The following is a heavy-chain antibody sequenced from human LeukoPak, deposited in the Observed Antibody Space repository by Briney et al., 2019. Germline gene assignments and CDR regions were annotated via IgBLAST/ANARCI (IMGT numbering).Heavy chain of an antibody. V-gene: IGHV3-23*01. Sequence: GGSLRLSCAASGFTFSSYAMSWVRQAPGKGLEWVSVISGSGGNTYYADSVKGRFTISRDNSKNTLYLQMNSLRAEDTAVYYCAKPSITMIVVAPFDIWGQGTMVTVSS. CDR2: ISGSGGNT. CDR1: GFTFSSYA. CDR3: AKPSITMIVVAPFDI. J-gene: IGHJ3*02. D-gene: IGHD3-22*01.